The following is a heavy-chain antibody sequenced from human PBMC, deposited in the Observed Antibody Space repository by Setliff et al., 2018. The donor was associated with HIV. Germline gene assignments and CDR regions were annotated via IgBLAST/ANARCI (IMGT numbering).Heavy chain of an antibody. V-gene: IGHV3-64*01. Sequence: GGSLRLSCGASGFTFSSYAMHWVRQAPGKGLEYVSTISSNGGSTYYANFVKGRFTISRDNSKNTLYLQMGSLRAEDMAVYYCARSNGQWLKNWFDPWGQGTLVTVSS. CDR3: ARSNGQWLKNWFDP. CDR2: ISSNGGST. CDR1: GFTFSSYA. D-gene: IGHD6-19*01. J-gene: IGHJ5*02.